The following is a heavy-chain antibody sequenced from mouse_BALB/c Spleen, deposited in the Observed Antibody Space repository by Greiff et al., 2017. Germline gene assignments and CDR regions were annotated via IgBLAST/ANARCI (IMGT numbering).Heavy chain of an antibody. CDR1: GFTFSDYY. J-gene: IGHJ4*01. V-gene: IGHV5-4*02. CDR3: ARDGEEDYYAMDY. Sequence: EVQGVESGGGLVKPGGSLKLSCAASGFTFSDYYLYWVRQTPEKRLEWVATISDGGSYTYYPDSVKGRFTISRDNAKNNLYLQMSRLKSEDTAMYYCARDGEEDYYAMDYWGQGTSVTVSS. CDR2: ISDGGSYT.